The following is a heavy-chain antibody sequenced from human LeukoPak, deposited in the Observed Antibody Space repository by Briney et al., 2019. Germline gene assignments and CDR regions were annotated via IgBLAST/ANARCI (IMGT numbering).Heavy chain of an antibody. CDR1: GFTFSSYA. CDR3: AKDLGGKPYYYYGMDV. J-gene: IGHJ6*02. Sequence: GGSLRLSCAASGFTFSSYAMTWVRQAPGKGLEWGAAIRGGVGGTFYADSVKGPFTISRDNSKNTLYLQMNSLSAEDTAVYYCAKDLGGKPYYYYGMDVWGQGTTVTVSS. V-gene: IGHV3-23*01. CDR2: IRGGVGGT.